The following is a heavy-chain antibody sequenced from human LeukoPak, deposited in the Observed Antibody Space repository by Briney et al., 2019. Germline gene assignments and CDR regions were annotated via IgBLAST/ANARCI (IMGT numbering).Heavy chain of an antibody. CDR1: GGSISSYY. CDR2: IYYSGST. CDR3: ARGGPLGPNNNWFDP. V-gene: IGHV4-59*01. J-gene: IGHJ5*02. Sequence: SETLSLTCTVSGGSISSYYWSWIRQPPGKGLEWIGYIYYSGSTNYNPSLKSRVTISVDTSKNQFSLKLSSVTAADTAVYYCARGGPLGPNNNWFDPWGQGTLVTVSS.